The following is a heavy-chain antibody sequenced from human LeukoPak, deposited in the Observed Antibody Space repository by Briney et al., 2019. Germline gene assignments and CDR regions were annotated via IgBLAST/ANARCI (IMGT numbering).Heavy chain of an antibody. V-gene: IGHV1-46*01. CDR1: GYTFTSHF. D-gene: IGHD1-26*01. CDR3: ARVKSYYKDAFDI. Sequence: ASVKVSCKASGYTFTSHFMHWVRQAPRQGLEWMGIINPRGGSTSYTQKFQGRVTMTRDTSTSTVYMELSSLRSEDTAVYYCARVKSYYKDAFDIWGQGTMVTVSS. CDR2: INPRGGST. J-gene: IGHJ3*02.